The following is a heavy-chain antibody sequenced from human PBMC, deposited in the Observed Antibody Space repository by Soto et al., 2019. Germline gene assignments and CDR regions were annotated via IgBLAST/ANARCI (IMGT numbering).Heavy chain of an antibody. CDR2: IWYDGNEE. V-gene: IGHV3-33*01. CDR1: GFIFSRYG. CDR3: ARGWIYVIVGPLDF. D-gene: IGHD3-22*01. J-gene: IGHJ4*02. Sequence: VGSLRLSCAASGFIFSRYGMQRVRQAPCKGLEWVAVIWYDGNEEFYADSVKGRFTISRDDSGNTLYLQMNSLRVEDTAVYYCARGWIYVIVGPLDFWGQGTLVTVSS.